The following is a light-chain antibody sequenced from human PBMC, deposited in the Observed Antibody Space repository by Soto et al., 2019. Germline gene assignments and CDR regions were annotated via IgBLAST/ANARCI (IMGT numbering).Light chain of an antibody. J-gene: IGLJ1*01. V-gene: IGLV2-11*01. CDR3: CSYAGSYTSPYV. CDR2: DVS. CDR1: SSDVGGYNY. Sequence: QSALTQPRSVSGSPGQSVTISCTGTSSDVGGYNYASWYQQHPGKAPKLMIYDVSKRPSGVPDRFSGSKSGNTASLTISGLQAEDEADYYCCSYAGSYTSPYVFGTGTKV.